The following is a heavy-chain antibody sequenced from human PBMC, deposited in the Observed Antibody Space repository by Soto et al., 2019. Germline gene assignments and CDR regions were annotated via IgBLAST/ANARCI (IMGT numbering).Heavy chain of an antibody. CDR3: AQGGDRGSLYFDY. CDR1: GFTFSSYG. D-gene: IGHD3-16*01. Sequence: QVQLVESGGGVVQPGRSLRLSCAASGFTFSSYGMHWVRQAPGKGLEWVAVISYDGSNKYYADSVKGRFTISRDNSKNTLYVQMNSLRAEDTAVYYCAQGGDRGSLYFDYWGQGTLVTVSS. J-gene: IGHJ4*02. V-gene: IGHV3-30*18. CDR2: ISYDGSNK.